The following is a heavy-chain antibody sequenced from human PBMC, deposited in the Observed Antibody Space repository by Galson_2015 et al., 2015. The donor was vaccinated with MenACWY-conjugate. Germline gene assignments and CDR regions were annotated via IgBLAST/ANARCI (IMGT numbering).Heavy chain of an antibody. V-gene: IGHV3-48*02. CDR3: ARRQRITTYAADGGSSFHFDS. Sequence: SLRLSCPASGFNLNFYALNWFRQAPGKGLEWISFISLSGSTEHCAASVKGRFNISRDHAKKSLFLQMNSLTDEGTAVYFCARRQRITTYAADGGSSFHFDSWGQGSLVTVSS. D-gene: IGHD3-16*01. CDR2: ISLSGSTE. J-gene: IGHJ4*02. CDR1: GFNLNFYA.